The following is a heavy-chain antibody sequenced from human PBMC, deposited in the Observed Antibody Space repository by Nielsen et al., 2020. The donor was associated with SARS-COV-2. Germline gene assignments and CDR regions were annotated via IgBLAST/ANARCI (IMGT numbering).Heavy chain of an antibody. V-gene: IGHV4-30-2*01. J-gene: IGHJ3*02. CDR2: IYHSGRT. CDR1: GGSISSGGYS. D-gene: IGHD3-16*01. Sequence: SATLSITCAVSGGSISSGGYSWSWIRQPPGKGLEWIGYIYHSGRTYYNPSLKSRVTISVDRSKNQFSLKLSSVTAADTAVYYCARGGRITFGGADDAFDIWGQGTMVTVSS. CDR3: ARGGRITFGGADDAFDI.